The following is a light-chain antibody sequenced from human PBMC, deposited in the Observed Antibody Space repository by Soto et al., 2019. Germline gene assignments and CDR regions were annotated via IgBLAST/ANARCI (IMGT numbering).Light chain of an antibody. CDR2: EGS. CDR3: CSYAGSSTLV. J-gene: IGLJ2*01. Sequence: QSALTQPASVSGSPGQSITISCTGTSSDVGSYNLVSWYQQHPGKAPKLMIYEGSKRPSGVSNRFSGSKSGNTASLTISGLQADDEADYYCCSYAGSSTLVFGGGTKLTV. V-gene: IGLV2-23*01. CDR1: SSDVGSYNL.